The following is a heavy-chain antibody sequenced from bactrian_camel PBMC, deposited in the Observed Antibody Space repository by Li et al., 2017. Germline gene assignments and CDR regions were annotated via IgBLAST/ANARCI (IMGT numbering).Heavy chain of an antibody. D-gene: IGHD6*01. V-gene: IGHV3S55*01. CDR1: GYTGSRQC. Sequence: QVQLVESGGGSVQAGGSLRLSCAVSGYTGSRQCMGWFRQAPGKEREGVAAISFTVPTIESTGGSAYYADSVKGRFTISRDNAKNTLYLQIDSLKSEDTAQYYCATRSVVARSSFGYWGQGTQVTVS. CDR3: ATRSVVARSSFGY. J-gene: IGHJ6*01. CDR2: ISFTVPTIESTGGSA.